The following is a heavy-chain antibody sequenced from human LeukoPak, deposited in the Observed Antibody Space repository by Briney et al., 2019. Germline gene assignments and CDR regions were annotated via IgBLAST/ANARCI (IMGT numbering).Heavy chain of an antibody. V-gene: IGHV1-46*01. J-gene: IGHJ4*02. CDR3: ARDPGTYYYDSSGPPGDY. Sequence: ASVKVSCKASGYTFTSHYMHWGRQAPGQGLEWMGIINPSGGSTSYAQKFQGRVTMTRDTSTSTVYMELSSLRSEDTAVYYCARDPGTYYYDSSGPPGDYWGQGTLVTVSS. CDR1: GYTFTSHY. D-gene: IGHD3-22*01. CDR2: INPSGGST.